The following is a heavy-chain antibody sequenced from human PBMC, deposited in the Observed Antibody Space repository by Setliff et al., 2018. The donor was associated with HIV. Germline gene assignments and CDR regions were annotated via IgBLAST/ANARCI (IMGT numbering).Heavy chain of an antibody. Sequence: PSETLSLTCSVSGGSIRSDGYYWNWIRQHPEKGLEWIGYIYNNGSTYYNASLASRLIMSLDPSKNQFSLKLNSMTAADTAMYYCAGGRYFRDIRDSRFDFWGQGMLVTVSS. V-gene: IGHV4-31*03. D-gene: IGHD3-9*01. J-gene: IGHJ4*02. CDR1: GGSIRSDGYY. CDR3: AGGRYFRDIRDSRFDF. CDR2: IYNNGST.